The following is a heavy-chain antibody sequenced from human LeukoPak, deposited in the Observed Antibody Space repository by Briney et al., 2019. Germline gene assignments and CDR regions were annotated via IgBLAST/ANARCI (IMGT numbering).Heavy chain of an antibody. CDR1: GFTFSNYE. CDR2: ISSSGSTI. J-gene: IGHJ4*02. Sequence: GGSLRLSCAASGFTFSNYEMNWVRQAPGKRLEWLSYISSSGSTIYYADSVKGRFTIPRDNAQNSLYLQMNSLRAEDTAVYYCARSEGPFDYWGQGTLVTVSS. CDR3: ARSEGPFDY. V-gene: IGHV3-48*03. D-gene: IGHD1-14*01.